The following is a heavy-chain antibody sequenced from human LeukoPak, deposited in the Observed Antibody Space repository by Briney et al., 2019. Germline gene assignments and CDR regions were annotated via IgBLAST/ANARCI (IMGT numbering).Heavy chain of an antibody. V-gene: IGHV4-34*01. CDR3: ANSVSYSTIDY. J-gene: IGHJ4*02. D-gene: IGHD1-26*01. CDR1: GGSFSGYY. CDR2: INHIGIS. Sequence: SEALSLTCAVSGGSFSGYYWSWIRQPPGKGLEWIGEINHIGISNYNPSLKSRVTISVDTSKNQFSRKLSSVTAADTAVYYCANSVSYSTIDYWGQRTLVTVSS.